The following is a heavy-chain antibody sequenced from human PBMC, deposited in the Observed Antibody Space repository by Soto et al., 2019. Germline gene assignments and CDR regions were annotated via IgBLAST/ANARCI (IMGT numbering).Heavy chain of an antibody. J-gene: IGHJ4*02. CDR3: ARDGEGF. CDR1: RFTFGSNW. D-gene: IGHD2-21*01. Sequence: ALRLYCGASRFTFGSNWMHWVRRVPGRGLVWVARINTDGSATNYVDSLKGRFTVSRDNAKNTLYLQMNSLRVEDTAVYYCARDGEGFWGQGTLVTVSS. CDR2: INTDGSAT. V-gene: IGHV3-74*01.